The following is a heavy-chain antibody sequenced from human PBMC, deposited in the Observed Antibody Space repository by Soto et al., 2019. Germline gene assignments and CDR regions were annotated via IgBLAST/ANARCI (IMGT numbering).Heavy chain of an antibody. CDR3: AREAPTAMR. Sequence: ASVKLSFKASGDTLSSYTTTWVRQAPGQGLEWMGGIIPVFDTANYAQKFQGRVTITADESTSTDYMELSSLRSEDTAVYYCAREAPTAMRWGQGTLVTVSS. CDR2: IIPVFDTA. J-gene: IGHJ4*02. CDR1: GDTLSSYT. V-gene: IGHV1-69*13. D-gene: IGHD5-18*01.